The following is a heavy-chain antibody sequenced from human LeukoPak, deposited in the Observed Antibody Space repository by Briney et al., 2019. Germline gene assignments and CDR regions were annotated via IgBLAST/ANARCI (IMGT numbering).Heavy chain of an antibody. CDR3: ARARGSGGSSNYYFDF. V-gene: IGHV3-30*14. CDR2: ISYDGSNK. J-gene: IGHJ4*02. D-gene: IGHD2-15*01. CDR1: GFTFSSYA. Sequence: PVGSLRLSCAAPGFTFSSYALHWVRPAPGKGLEWVAVISYDGSNKYYADSVKGRFTISRDNSKNTLYLQMSSLSPGDTAVYYCARARGSGGSSNYYFDFWGQGTLVTVSS.